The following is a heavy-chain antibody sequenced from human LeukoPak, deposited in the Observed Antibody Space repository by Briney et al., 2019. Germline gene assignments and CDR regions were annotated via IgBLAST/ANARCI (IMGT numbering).Heavy chain of an antibody. CDR2: ISVYNGDT. V-gene: IGHV1-18*04. J-gene: IGHJ5*02. CDR1: GYTFVSYG. CDR3: ARDTELNWFDP. D-gene: IGHD1-26*01. Sequence: ASVKVSCKASGYTFVSYGITWVRQAPGQGLEWMGWISVYNGDTKYAQNLQGRVTLTTDTSTSTAYVELRSLRSDDTAVYYCARDTELNWFDPWGQGTLVTVSS.